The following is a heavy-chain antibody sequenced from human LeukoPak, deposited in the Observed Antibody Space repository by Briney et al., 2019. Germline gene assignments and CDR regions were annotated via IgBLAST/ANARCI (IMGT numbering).Heavy chain of an antibody. CDR3: AKQGCGGGSCHFDY. V-gene: IGHV3-23*01. CDR1: GFTFSSYA. CDR2: ISGSGVRT. Sequence: GGSLRLSCAASGFTFSSYAMSWVRQAPGKRLEGVSGISGSGVRTYYADSLKGRFTISRDNSKNTLYLQMNSLRAEDTAVYYCAKQGCGGGSCHFDYWGQGTLVTVSS. D-gene: IGHD2-15*01. J-gene: IGHJ4*02.